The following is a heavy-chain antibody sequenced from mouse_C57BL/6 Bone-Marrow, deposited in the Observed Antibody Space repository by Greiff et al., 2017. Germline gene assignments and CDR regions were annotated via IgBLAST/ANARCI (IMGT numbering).Heavy chain of an antibody. CDR1: GFNIKNSY. CDR2: IDPANGNT. V-gene: IGHV14-3*01. Sequence: VQLQQSVAELVRPGASVKLSCPASGFNIKNSYMPWVKQRPEQGLEWIGRIDPANGNTKYAPKFQGKATITADTSSNTAYLQLSSLTSEDTAIYYCARRGLNSFASWGPGAPLPVSS. D-gene: IGHD3-3*01. CDR3: ARRGLNSFAS. J-gene: IGHJ2*01.